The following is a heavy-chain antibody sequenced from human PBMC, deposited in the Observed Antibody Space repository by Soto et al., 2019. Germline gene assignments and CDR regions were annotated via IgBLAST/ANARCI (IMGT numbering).Heavy chain of an antibody. V-gene: IGHV3-74*01. Sequence: GSLRLSCAASGFPFTNYWMNWVRQTPGKGLMWVSRISPDGSDVGYADSVEGRFTVSRDNAKNTLYLQMHSLRAEDTAMYYCACWGHIVPVAPSEFDRWGQGTPVTVSS. D-gene: IGHD2-8*02. CDR1: GFPFTNYW. J-gene: IGHJ4*02. CDR3: ACWGHIVPVAPSEFDR. CDR2: ISPDGSDV.